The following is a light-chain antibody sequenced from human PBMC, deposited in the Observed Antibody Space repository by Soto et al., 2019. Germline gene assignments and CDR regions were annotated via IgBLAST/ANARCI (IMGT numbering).Light chain of an antibody. J-gene: IGLJ1*01. CDR1: STDVGGYNY. CDR2: EVS. CDR3: SSYTSSSTYV. Sequence: QSVLTQPGSVSGSPGQSITISCTGSSTDVGGYNYVSWYQQHPGKAPKVMIYEVSNRPSGVSNRCSGSKSGNTASLTISGLQAEDEADYYCSSYTSSSTYVFGTGTKVTVL. V-gene: IGLV2-14*01.